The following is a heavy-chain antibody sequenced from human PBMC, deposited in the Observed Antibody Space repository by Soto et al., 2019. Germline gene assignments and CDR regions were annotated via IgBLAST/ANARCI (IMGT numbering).Heavy chain of an antibody. V-gene: IGHV1-2*04. CDR1: GYTFTGYY. CDR3: ARGMLAIPSLLDV. Sequence: ASVKVSCKASGYTFTGYYMHWVRQAPGQGLEWMGWINPNSGGTNYAQKFQGWVTMTRDTSISTAYMELSRLRSDDTAVYYCARGMLAIPSLLDVWGQGTTVTVS. CDR2: INPNSGGT. D-gene: IGHD2-8*01. J-gene: IGHJ6*02.